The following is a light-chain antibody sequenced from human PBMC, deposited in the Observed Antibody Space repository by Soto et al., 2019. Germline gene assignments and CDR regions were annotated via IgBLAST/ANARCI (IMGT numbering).Light chain of an antibody. CDR3: QNYSSSSWT. CDR1: QDISNY. CDR2: DAS. J-gene: IGKJ1*01. Sequence: DIQMTQSPSSLSASVGNRVTITCRASQDISNYLAWYQQKPGKVPKLLIYDASTLQSGVPSRFRGRGSGTDFTLTISSLQRRDVAAYYCQNYSSSSWTFGQGTKVDIK. V-gene: IGKV1-27*01.